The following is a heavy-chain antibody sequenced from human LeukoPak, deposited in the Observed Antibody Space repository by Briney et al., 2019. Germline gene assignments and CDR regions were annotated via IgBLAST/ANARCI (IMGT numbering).Heavy chain of an antibody. CDR1: GFTFSSHW. CDR3: ASEGD. V-gene: IGHV3-66*02. J-gene: IGHJ4*02. D-gene: IGHD3-16*01. CDR2: IYTAGET. Sequence: GGSLRLSCAASGFTFSSHWMTWVRQAPGKGLEWVSVIYTAGETYYADSVKGRFTISRDISKNTVYLQMNSLRGDDTAMYYCASEGDWGQGTLVTVSS.